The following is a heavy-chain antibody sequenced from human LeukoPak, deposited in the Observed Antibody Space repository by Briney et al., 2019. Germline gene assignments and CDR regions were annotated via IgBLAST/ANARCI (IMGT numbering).Heavy chain of an antibody. D-gene: IGHD2-15*01. CDR1: GGTFSSYA. Sequence: GASVKVSCKASGGTFSSYAISWVRQAPGQGLEWMGGIIPIFGTANYAQKFQGRVTITADKSTSTAYMELSSLRSEDTAVYYCANIVVVAAATSKPYNWFDPWGQGTLVTVSS. CDR2: IIPIFGTA. J-gene: IGHJ5*02. V-gene: IGHV1-69*06. CDR3: ANIVVVAAATSKPYNWFDP.